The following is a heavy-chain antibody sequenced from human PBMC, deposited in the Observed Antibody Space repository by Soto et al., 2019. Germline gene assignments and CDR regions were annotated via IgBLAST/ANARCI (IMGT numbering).Heavy chain of an antibody. CDR3: TREGSAPYYYYAMDA. J-gene: IGHJ6*02. CDR2: INTHNGNT. CDR1: GYTFTTYG. Sequence: QVQLEQSAPAVKKPGASVKVSCKASGYTFTTYGISWVRQAPGEGLEWLGWINTHNGNTNYAQNLQGRVFMTADTSTNTAYMELRSLRSADTAIYFCTREGSAPYYYYAMDAWGQGTTVTVSS. D-gene: IGHD3-10*01. V-gene: IGHV1-18*01.